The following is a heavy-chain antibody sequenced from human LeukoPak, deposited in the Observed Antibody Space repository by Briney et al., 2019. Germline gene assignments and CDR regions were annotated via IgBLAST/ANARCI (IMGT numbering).Heavy chain of an antibody. V-gene: IGHV3-23*05. CDR3: SKDVVPDSGWDLDY. Sequence: GGSLRLSCTASGFSFSTYSMTWVHQGPGKGLEWVSSIYNSGSKTFYADSVKGRFTISRDNSKNTLYLQMNSLTAEDTAIYYCSKDVVPDSGWDLDYWGQGTLVTVSS. CDR1: GFSFSTYS. J-gene: IGHJ4*02. CDR2: IYNSGSKT. D-gene: IGHD6-19*01.